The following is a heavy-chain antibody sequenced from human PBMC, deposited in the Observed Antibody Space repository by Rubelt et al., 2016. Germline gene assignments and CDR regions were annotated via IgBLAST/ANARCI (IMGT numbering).Heavy chain of an antibody. J-gene: IGHJ3*02. CDR3: GREELGIGEAFDI. Sequence: QVQLQQWGAGLLKPSETLSLTCAVYGGSFSRYYWNWIRQPPGTGLEWIGGINHSGRTNYNPSLKSRVTISVDTSNNQFSGGLRSVTAADTAVYYCGREELGIGEAFDIWGQGTMVTVTS. CDR1: GGSFSRYY. D-gene: IGHD7-27*01. V-gene: IGHV4-34*01. CDR2: INHSGRT.